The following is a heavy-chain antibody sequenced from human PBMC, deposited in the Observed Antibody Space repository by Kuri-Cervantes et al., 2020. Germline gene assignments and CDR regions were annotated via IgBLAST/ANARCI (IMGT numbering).Heavy chain of an antibody. CDR3: ARDDILTGYLIY. CDR2: IYTSGST. D-gene: IGHD3-9*01. V-gene: IGHV4-4*07. CDR1: GGSISSYY. Sequence: ESLKISCTVSGGSISSYYWSWIRQPAGKGLEWIGRIYTSGSTNYNPSLKSRVTMSVDTSKNQFSLKLSSVTAADTAVYYCARDDILTGYLIYWGQGTLVTVSS. J-gene: IGHJ4*02.